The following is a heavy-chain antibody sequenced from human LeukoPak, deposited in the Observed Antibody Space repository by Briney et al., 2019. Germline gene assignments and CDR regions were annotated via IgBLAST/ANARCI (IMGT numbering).Heavy chain of an antibody. J-gene: IGHJ4*02. V-gene: IGHV3-23*01. CDR1: GFTFSSYA. CDR3: AKRVTTGRGFDY. CDR2: ISGSGGTT. Sequence: GGSLRLSCAASGFTFSSYAMSWVRQAPGKGLDWVSAISGSGGTTYHADSVKGRFTISRDNHKNTLYLQMNSLRAEDTAVYYCAKRVTTGRGFDYWGQGTLVTVSS. D-gene: IGHD4-17*01.